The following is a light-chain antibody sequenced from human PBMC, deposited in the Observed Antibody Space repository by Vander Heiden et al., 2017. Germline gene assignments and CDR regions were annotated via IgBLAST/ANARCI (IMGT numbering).Light chain of an antibody. J-gene: IGLJ2*01. V-gene: IGLV1-51*02. CDR2: ENN. CDR3: GTWDSSLSAGV. CDR1: SSNIGSNY. Sequence: QSVLPQPPSVSAAPGQKVTISCSGSSSNIGSNYVSWYQQLPRPGPKPHICENNKRPSGIPDRFSGSKSGTSATLGITGRQPGDEADYYCGTWDSSLSAGVFGGGTKLTVL.